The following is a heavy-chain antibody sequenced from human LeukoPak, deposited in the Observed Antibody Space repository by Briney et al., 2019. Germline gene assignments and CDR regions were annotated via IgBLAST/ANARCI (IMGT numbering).Heavy chain of an antibody. CDR3: ARGPRDFRSGYPITFYYFDY. CDR1: GFTFSSYW. CDR2: IKQDGSEK. D-gene: IGHD3-3*01. Sequence: GGSLRLSCAASGFTFSSYWMSWVRQAPGKGLEWVANIKQDGSEKYYVDSVKGRFTISRDNAKNSLYLQMNSLRAEDTAVYYCARGPRDFRSGYPITFYYFDYWGQGTLVTVSS. J-gene: IGHJ4*02. V-gene: IGHV3-7*01.